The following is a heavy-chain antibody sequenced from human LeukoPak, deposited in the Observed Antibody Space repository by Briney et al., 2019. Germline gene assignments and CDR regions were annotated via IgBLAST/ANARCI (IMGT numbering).Heavy chain of an antibody. D-gene: IGHD2-2*02. CDR3: ARGTRYCSSTSCYKAKLYYFDY. V-gene: IGHV4-34*01. Sequence: SETLSLTCAVYGGSFSGYYWSWIRQPPGKGLEWIEEINHSGSTNYNPSLKSRVTISVDTSKNQFSLKLSSVTAADTAVYYCARGTRYCSSTSCYKAKLYYFDYWGQGTLVTVSS. J-gene: IGHJ4*02. CDR2: INHSGST. CDR1: GGSFSGYY.